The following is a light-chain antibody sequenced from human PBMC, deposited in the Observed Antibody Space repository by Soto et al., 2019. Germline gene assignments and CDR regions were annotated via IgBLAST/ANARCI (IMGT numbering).Light chain of an antibody. J-gene: IGLJ1*01. CDR3: SSYTSTSAPYV. CDR1: SSDIGGYDY. V-gene: IGLV2-14*03. CDR2: DVS. Sequence: QSALTQPASVSGFPGQSITISCTGTSSDIGGYDYVSWYQQHPGKAPKLIIYDVSGRPSGVSNRFSGSKSANTASLTISGLQAEDEADYHCSSYTSTSAPYVFGTGTKPTVL.